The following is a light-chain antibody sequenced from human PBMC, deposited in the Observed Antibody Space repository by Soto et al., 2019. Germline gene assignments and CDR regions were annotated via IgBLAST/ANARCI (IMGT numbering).Light chain of an antibody. J-gene: IGLJ2*01. CDR3: QAWDSSTVV. Sequence: SYELTQPPSVSVSPGQTASITRSGDKLGDKYACWYQQKPGQSPVLVLYQDTKRPSGIPERFSGSNSGNTATLTISGTQAMDEADYYCQAWDSSTVVFGGGTKVTVL. V-gene: IGLV3-1*01. CDR1: KLGDKY. CDR2: QDT.